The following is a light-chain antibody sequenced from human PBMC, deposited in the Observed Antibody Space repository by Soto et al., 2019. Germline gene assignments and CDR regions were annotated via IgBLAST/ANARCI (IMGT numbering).Light chain of an antibody. CDR3: QQYGSSPYT. CDR1: QSVSSSY. J-gene: IGKJ2*01. CDR2: GAS. Sequence: EIVLTQSPGTLSLSPGERTTLSCRASQSVSSSYLGWYQQKPGQAPRLLIYGASSRATGIPDRFSGSWSGTDFTLTISRLEPEVFAVYYGQQYGSSPYTFGHGTKLEIK. V-gene: IGKV3-20*01.